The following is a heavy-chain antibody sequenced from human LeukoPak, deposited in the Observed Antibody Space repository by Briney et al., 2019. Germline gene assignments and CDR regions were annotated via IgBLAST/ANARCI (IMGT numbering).Heavy chain of an antibody. CDR3: ARGTNYYDSSGYRGDAFDI. J-gene: IGHJ3*02. D-gene: IGHD3-22*01. V-gene: IGHV1-2*02. CDR1: GYTFTGYY. Sequence: ASVKVSCKASGYTFTGYYMHWVRQAPGQGLEWMGWINPNSGGTNYAQKFQGRVTMTRDTSISTAYMELSRLRSDDTAVYYCARGTNYYDSSGYRGDAFDIWGQGTMVTVSS. CDR2: INPNSGGT.